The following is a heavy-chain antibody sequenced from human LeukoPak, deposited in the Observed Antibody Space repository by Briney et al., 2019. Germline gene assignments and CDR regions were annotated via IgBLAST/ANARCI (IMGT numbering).Heavy chain of an antibody. CDR1: GYSFTSYW. Sequence: GESLKISCKGSGYSFTSYWIGWVRQMPGKGLEWMGIIYPGDSDTRYSPSFQGQVTISADKSISTAYLQWSSLKASDTAMYYCARAPHYYGSGSYYNEGAFDIWGQGTMVTVS. CDR3: ARAPHYYGSGSYYNEGAFDI. CDR2: IYPGDSDT. J-gene: IGHJ3*02. D-gene: IGHD3-10*01. V-gene: IGHV5-51*01.